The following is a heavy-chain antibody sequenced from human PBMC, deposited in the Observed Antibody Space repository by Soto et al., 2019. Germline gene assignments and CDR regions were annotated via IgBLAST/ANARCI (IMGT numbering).Heavy chain of an antibody. J-gene: IGHJ3*02. CDR2: ISSSGSTI. CDR3: ARGLLGYCSGGSCYLRGGGPVAAFDI. Sequence: PGGSLRLSCAASGFTFSDYYMSWIRQAPGKGLEWVSYISSSGSTIYYADSVKGRFTISRDNAKNSLYLQMNSLRAEDTAVYYCARGLLGYCSGGSCYLRGGGPVAAFDIWGQGTMVTVS. V-gene: IGHV3-11*01. D-gene: IGHD2-15*01. CDR1: GFTFSDYY.